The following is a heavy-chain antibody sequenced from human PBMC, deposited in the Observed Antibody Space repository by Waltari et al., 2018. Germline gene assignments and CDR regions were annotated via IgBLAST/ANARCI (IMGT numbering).Heavy chain of an antibody. V-gene: IGHV3-7*01. CDR2: IKEDASEK. J-gene: IGHJ6*02. CDR1: GFTSGSVW. Sequence: EVQLLESGGGFDQTGGALRLSCTTPGFTSGSVWMDWARQAPGKGLEWVANIKEDASEKYYVASVRGRFTISRDNAKNSLYLQMNSLTADDTAVYYCSRSLDIWGQGTTVTVSS. CDR3: SRSLDI.